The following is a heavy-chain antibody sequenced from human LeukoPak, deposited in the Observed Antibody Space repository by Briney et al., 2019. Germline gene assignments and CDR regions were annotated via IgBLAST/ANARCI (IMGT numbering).Heavy chain of an antibody. V-gene: IGHV1-46*01. CDR1: GYTFTSYY. D-gene: IGHD1-26*01. J-gene: IGHJ6*03. CDR2: INPSGGST. CDR3: ARGGATQGYYYYYMDA. Sequence: ASVKVSCKASGYTFTSYYMHWVRQAPGQGLEWMGIINPSGGSTSYAQKFQGRVTMTRDMSTSTVYMELSSLRSEDTAVYYCARGGATQGYYYYYMDAWGKGTTVTVSS.